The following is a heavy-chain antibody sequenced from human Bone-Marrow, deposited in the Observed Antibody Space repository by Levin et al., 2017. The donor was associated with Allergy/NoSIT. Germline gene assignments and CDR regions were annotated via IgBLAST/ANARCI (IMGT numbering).Heavy chain of an antibody. Sequence: GESLKISCKASGYTFTSYAMHWVRQAPGQRLEWMGWINAGNGNTKYSQKFQGRVTITRDTSASTAYMELSSLRSEDTAVYYCARCSSTSCYRGYDYGMDVWGQGTTVTVSS. J-gene: IGHJ6*02. CDR3: ARCSSTSCYRGYDYGMDV. V-gene: IGHV1-3*01. CDR2: INAGNGNT. D-gene: IGHD2-2*01. CDR1: GYTFTSYA.